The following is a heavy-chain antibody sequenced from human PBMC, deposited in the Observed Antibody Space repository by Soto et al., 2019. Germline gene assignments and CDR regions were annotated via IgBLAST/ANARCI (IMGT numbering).Heavy chain of an antibody. V-gene: IGHV1-3*01. CDR1: GYTFTDYA. CDR3: ARDTGYTFGSLNY. J-gene: IGHJ4*02. Sequence: HVELVQSGADVKKPGASVTISCKASGYTFTDYALHWVRQAPGQKLEWMGWMNAGVGNTLYSQKFQGRITITRDTSASTAYMELNSLKSEDTAIYYCARDTGYTFGSLNYWGPGTLVTVSS. CDR2: MNAGVGNT. D-gene: IGHD5-18*01.